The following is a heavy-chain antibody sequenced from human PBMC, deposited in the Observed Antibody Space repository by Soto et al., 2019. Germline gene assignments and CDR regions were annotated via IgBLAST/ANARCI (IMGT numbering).Heavy chain of an antibody. Sequence: QVQLQESGPGLVKPSQTLSLTCTVSGGSISSGGYYWSWIRQHPGKGLEWIGYIYYSGSTYYNPSLKSRVTRSVDPSKNQFPLKLSSVTAADTAVYSCAREINRYSSSWYVWFDPWGQGTMVTVSS. J-gene: IGHJ5*02. CDR1: GGSISSGGYY. D-gene: IGHD6-13*01. CDR2: IYYSGST. V-gene: IGHV4-31*03. CDR3: AREINRYSSSWYVWFDP.